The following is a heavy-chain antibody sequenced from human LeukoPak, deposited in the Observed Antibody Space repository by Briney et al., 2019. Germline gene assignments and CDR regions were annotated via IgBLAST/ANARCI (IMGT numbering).Heavy chain of an antibody. Sequence: ASETLSLTCTVSGGSVSSGGYYWSWIRQPPGKGLEWVGSFYYSGSTKYNPSLKSRVTISVDTSKNQFSLRLDSVTAADTAMYYCTRETGQSVYGSFDYWGQGTLVTVSS. CDR1: GGSVSSGGYY. D-gene: IGHD5/OR15-5a*01. CDR3: TRETGQSVYGSFDY. J-gene: IGHJ4*02. CDR2: FYYSGST. V-gene: IGHV4-61*08.